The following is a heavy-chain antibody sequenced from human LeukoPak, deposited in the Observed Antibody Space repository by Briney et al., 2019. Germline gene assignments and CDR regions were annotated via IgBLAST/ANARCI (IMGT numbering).Heavy chain of an antibody. D-gene: IGHD3-9*01. CDR1: GYTFTGYY. V-gene: IGHV1-2*02. J-gene: IGHJ4*02. Sequence: ASVKVSCKASGYTFTGYYMHWVRQAPGQGLEWMGWINPNSGGTNYAQKFQGRVTMTRDTSISTACMELSRLRSDDTAVYYCAREGKAGYHFDYWGQGTLVTVSS. CDR2: INPNSGGT. CDR3: AREGKAGYHFDY.